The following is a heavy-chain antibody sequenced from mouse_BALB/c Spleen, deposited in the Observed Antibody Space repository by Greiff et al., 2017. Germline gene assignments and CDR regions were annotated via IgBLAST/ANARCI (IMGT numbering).Heavy chain of an antibody. J-gene: IGHJ4*01. Sequence: EVKLMESGGGLVQPGGSRKLSCAASGFTFSSFGMHWVRQAPEKGLEWVAYISSGSSTIYYADTVKGRFTISRDNPKNTLFLQMTSLRSEDTAMYYCARGDYGSSYDYAMDDWGQGTSVTVSS. CDR2: ISSGSSTI. D-gene: IGHD1-1*01. CDR3: ARGDYGSSYDYAMDD. V-gene: IGHV5-17*02. CDR1: GFTFSSFG.